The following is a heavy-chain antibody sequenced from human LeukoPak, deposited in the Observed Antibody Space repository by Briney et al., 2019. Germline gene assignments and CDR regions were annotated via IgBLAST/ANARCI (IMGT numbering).Heavy chain of an antibody. V-gene: IGHV3-9*01. CDR3: GKDITPGGMDV. CDR1: GLTLDYYA. J-gene: IGHJ6*02. Sequence: PGRSLRLSCVASGLTLDYYAMHWVRQAPGKGLEWVAGFSLDTDRIDYADSVKGRFTVSRDNAKDSLYLQMNSLGPEDTAVYYCGKDITPGGMDVWGQGTTVTVSS. CDR2: FSLDTDRI. D-gene: IGHD2-15*01.